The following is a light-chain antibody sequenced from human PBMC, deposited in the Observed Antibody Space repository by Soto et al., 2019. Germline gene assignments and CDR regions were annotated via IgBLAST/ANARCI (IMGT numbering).Light chain of an antibody. CDR3: QQYNNWPPVT. CDR1: QSVSSN. V-gene: IGKV3-15*01. J-gene: IGKJ1*01. Sequence: EIVMTQSPATLSVSPGERATLSCRASQSVSSNLAWYQQEPGQAPRLLIYGASTRATGIPARFSGSGSGTEFTLTISSLQSEDFAVYYCQQYNNWPPVTLGQGTKVDIK. CDR2: GAS.